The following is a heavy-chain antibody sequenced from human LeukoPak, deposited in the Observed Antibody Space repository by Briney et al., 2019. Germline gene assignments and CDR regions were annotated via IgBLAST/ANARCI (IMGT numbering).Heavy chain of an antibody. Sequence: GGSLRLSCAASGFTFSSYSMNWVRQAPGKGLEWVSYISSSSSTIYYADSVKGRFTISRDNAKNSLYLQMNSLRAEDTAVYYCARTHVYGFGWFGEYGPFDYWGQGTLVTVSS. CDR2: ISSSSSTI. D-gene: IGHD3-10*01. CDR3: ARTHVYGFGWFGEYGPFDY. J-gene: IGHJ4*02. CDR1: GFTFSSYS. V-gene: IGHV3-48*01.